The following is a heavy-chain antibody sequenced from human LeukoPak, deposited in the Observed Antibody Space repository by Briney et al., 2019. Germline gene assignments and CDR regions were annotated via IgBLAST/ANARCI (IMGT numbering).Heavy chain of an antibody. Sequence: ASVKVSCKASGYTFTSYGISWVRQAPGQGLEWMGWISGFNGNTNYAQRFQGRVTMTKDTSTTTAHMELRSLRSDDTAAYYCARVGLLWFGESFDFWGQGTLVTVSS. CDR3: ARVGLLWFGESFDF. V-gene: IGHV1-18*01. CDR2: ISGFNGNT. CDR1: GYTFTSYG. D-gene: IGHD3-10*01. J-gene: IGHJ4*02.